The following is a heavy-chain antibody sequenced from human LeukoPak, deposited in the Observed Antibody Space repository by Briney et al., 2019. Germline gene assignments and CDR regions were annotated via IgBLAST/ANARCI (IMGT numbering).Heavy chain of an antibody. CDR2: IWPDGSNK. Sequence: GGSLRLSCAASGFTFYSYGMFWVRQAPGKGLEWVAFIWPDGSNKLYGDSVKGRFTISRDNSKNTVYLQMNSLRAEDTAVYYCARDYCRTTSCLESWGQGTLVTVSS. J-gene: IGHJ4*02. V-gene: IGHV3-33*01. D-gene: IGHD2-2*01. CDR1: GFTFYSYG. CDR3: ARDYCRTTSCLES.